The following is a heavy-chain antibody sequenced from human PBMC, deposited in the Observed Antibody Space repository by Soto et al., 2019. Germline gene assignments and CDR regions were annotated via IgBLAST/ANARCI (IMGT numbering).Heavy chain of an antibody. CDR2: ISSGSSDT. CDR1: GFTFSRVS. Sequence: GGSLRLSCEASGFTFSRVSMNWVHQVPGKGLEWVASISSGSSDTWYADSVKGRFIISRGNAQNSLFLQMNTLRPEDTAMYYCARVAYWGPGTQVTVSS. V-gene: IGHV3-21*01. CDR3: ARVAY. J-gene: IGHJ4*02.